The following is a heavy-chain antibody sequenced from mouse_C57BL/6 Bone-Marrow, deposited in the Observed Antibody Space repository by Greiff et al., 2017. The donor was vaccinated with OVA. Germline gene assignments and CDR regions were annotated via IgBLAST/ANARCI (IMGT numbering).Heavy chain of an antibody. J-gene: IGHJ1*03. V-gene: IGHV5-9-1*02. Sequence: EVQLQQSGEGLVKPGGSLKLSCAASGFTFSSYAMSWVRQTPEKRLEWVAYISSGGDYIYYADTVKGRFTISRDNARNTLYLQMSSLKSEDTAMYYCTRESHGSSSYWYFDVWGTGTTVTVSS. D-gene: IGHD1-1*01. CDR3: TRESHGSSSYWYFDV. CDR1: GFTFSSYA. CDR2: ISSGGDYI.